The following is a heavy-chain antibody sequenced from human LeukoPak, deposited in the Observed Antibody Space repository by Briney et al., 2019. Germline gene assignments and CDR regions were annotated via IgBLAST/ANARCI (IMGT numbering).Heavy chain of an antibody. CDR1: GGSISSYY. J-gene: IGHJ4*02. V-gene: IGHV4-59*01. CDR3: AREGNTGIDY. Sequence: PSETLSLTCTVSGGSISSYYWSWIRQPPGKGLEWIGYIYYSGSTNCNPSLKSRVTISVDTSKNQFSLKLSSVTAADTAVYYCAREGNTGIDYWGQGTLVTVSS. D-gene: IGHD6-13*01. CDR2: IYYSGST.